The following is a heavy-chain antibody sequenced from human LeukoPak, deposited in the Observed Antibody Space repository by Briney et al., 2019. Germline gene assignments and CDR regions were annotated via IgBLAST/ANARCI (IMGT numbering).Heavy chain of an antibody. D-gene: IGHD2-2*01. Sequence: SETLSLTCTVSGGSVSSGSYYWSWIRQPPGKGLEWIGYIYYSGSTNYNPSLKSRVTISVDTSKNQFSLKLSPVTAADTAVYYCARGKSSTSVDYWGQGTLVTVSS. J-gene: IGHJ4*02. V-gene: IGHV4-61*01. CDR2: IYYSGST. CDR3: ARGKSSTSVDY. CDR1: GGSVSSGSYY.